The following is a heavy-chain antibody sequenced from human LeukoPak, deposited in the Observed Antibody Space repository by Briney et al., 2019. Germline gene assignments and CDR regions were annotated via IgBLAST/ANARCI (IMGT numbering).Heavy chain of an antibody. CDR3: ARDLGYSSSWWVNAFDI. V-gene: IGHV3-30-3*01. D-gene: IGHD6-13*01. CDR1: GFTFSSYA. CDR2: IPYDGSNK. Sequence: PGGSLRLSCAASGFTFSSYAMHWVRQAPGKGLEWVSVIPYDGSNKYYADSVKGRFTISRDNSKNTLYLQMNSLRAEDTAVYYCARDLGYSSSWWVNAFDIWGQGTMVTVSS. J-gene: IGHJ3*02.